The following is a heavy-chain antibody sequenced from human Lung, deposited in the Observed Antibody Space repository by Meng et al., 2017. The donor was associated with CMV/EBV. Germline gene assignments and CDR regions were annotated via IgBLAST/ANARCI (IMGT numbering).Heavy chain of an antibody. Sequence: SXTVSGGSINSGGYYWSWIRQHPGKGLEWIGHIYHSGTTSYNPSLKSRVSISVDTSKKQFSLKLSSTTAADTAVYYCARAQYYYDSSAFFEYWGQGXLVTVSS. V-gene: IGHV4-31*02. CDR1: GGSINSGGYY. D-gene: IGHD3-22*01. CDR2: IYHSGTT. J-gene: IGHJ4*02. CDR3: ARAQYYYDSSAFFEY.